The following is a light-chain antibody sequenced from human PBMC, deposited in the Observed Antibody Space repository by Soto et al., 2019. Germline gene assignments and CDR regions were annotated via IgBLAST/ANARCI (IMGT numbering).Light chain of an antibody. CDR1: QSVSSSY. Sequence: EIVLTQSPGTLPLSPGERATLSCRASQSVSSSYLAWYQQKPGQAPRLLIYGASSRATGIPDRFSGSGSGTDFTLTISRLEPEDFAVYFCQQYGSSPVTFGQGTRLAIK. CDR3: QQYGSSPVT. CDR2: GAS. V-gene: IGKV3-20*01. J-gene: IGKJ5*01.